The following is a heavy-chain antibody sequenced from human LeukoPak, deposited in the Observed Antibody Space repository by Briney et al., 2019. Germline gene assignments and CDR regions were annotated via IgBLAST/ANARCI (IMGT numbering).Heavy chain of an antibody. CDR1: GFTVSSSH. Sequence: GGSLRLSCAASGFTVSSSHMSGVRQAPGKGLEWVCVIYCGGSTYYADSVKGRFTISRHSSQNTLYLQMNSLRTEDTAVYYCVRLQLWNLDYWGQGSLVTVSS. D-gene: IGHD5-18*01. J-gene: IGHJ4*02. V-gene: IGHV3-53*04. CDR3: VRLQLWNLDY. CDR2: IYCGGST.